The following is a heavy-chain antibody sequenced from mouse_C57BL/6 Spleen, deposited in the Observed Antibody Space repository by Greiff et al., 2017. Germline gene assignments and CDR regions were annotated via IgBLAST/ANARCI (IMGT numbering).Heavy chain of an antibody. Sequence: EVQLQQSGPELVKPGASVKISCKASGYTFTDYYMNWVKQSHGKSLEWIGDINPNNGGTSYNQKFKGKATLTVDKSSSTAYMELRSLTSEDSAVYYCAYYGNYGYFDYWGQGTTLTVSS. J-gene: IGHJ2*01. V-gene: IGHV1-26*01. CDR2: INPNNGGT. CDR3: AYYGNYGYFDY. CDR1: GYTFTDYY. D-gene: IGHD2-1*01.